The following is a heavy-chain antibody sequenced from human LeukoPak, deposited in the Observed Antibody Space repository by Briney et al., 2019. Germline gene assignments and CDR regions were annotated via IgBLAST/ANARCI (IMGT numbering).Heavy chain of an antibody. V-gene: IGHV3-53*05. J-gene: IGHJ2*01. CDR2: IYSGGST. Sequence: PGGSLRLSCAASGFTVSSNYMSWVRQAPGKGLEWVSVIYSGGSTYYADSVKGRFTISRDNSKDTLYLQMNSLRPEDTAVYFCARDGRYASSWYRYFDLWGRGTLVSVSS. CDR1: GFTVSSNY. CDR3: ARDGRYASSWYRYFDL. D-gene: IGHD6-13*01.